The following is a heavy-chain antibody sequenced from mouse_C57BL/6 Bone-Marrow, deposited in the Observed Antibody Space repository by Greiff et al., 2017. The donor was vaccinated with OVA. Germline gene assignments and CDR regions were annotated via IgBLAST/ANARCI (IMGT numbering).Heavy chain of an antibody. V-gene: IGHV1-81*01. D-gene: IGHD1-1*01. CDR2: IYPRSGNT. Sequence: QVQLQQSGAELARPGASVKLSCKASGYTFTSYGISWVKQRTGQGLEWIGEIYPRSGNTYYNEKFKGKATLTADKSYSTAYMELRSLTSEDSAVYFCARYYGSSFYFDYWGQGTTLTVSS. CDR1: GYTFTSYG. CDR3: ARYYGSSFYFDY. J-gene: IGHJ2*01.